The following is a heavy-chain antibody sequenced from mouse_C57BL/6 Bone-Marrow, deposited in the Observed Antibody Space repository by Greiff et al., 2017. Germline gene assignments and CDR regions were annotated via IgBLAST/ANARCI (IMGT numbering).Heavy chain of an antibody. CDR2: ISNLAYSI. Sequence: EVKLVESGGGLVQPGGSLKLSCAASGFTFSDYGMAWVRQAPRKGPEWVAFISNLAYSIYYADTVTGRFTISRENAKNTLYLEMSSLRSEDTAMYYCARRITTVVATDYYAMDYWGQGTSGTVSS. CDR3: ARRITTVVATDYYAMDY. J-gene: IGHJ4*01. D-gene: IGHD1-1*01. CDR1: GFTFSDYG. V-gene: IGHV5-15*04.